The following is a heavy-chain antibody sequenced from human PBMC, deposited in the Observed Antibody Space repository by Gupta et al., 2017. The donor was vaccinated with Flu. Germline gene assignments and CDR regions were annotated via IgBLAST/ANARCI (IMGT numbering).Heavy chain of an antibody. J-gene: IGHJ6*02. D-gene: IGHD5-12*01. V-gene: IGHV4-31*02. Sequence: GKGLEWIGYIYYSGSTYYNPSLKSRVTISVDTSKNQFSLKLSSVTAADTAVYYCARVLGYETYGMDVWGQGTTVTVSS. CDR2: IYYSGST. CDR3: ARVLGYETYGMDV.